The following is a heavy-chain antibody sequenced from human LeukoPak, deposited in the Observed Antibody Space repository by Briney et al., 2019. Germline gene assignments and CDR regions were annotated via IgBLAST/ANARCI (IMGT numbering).Heavy chain of an antibody. J-gene: IGHJ4*02. D-gene: IGHD2-21*02. Sequence: PGGSLRLSCAASGFTFSTYAMNWVRQAPGKGLEWVSRINNDGSSTSYADSVKGRFTISRDNAKNTLYLQVNSLRAEDTGVYYCARELPREVTLDYWGQGTLVTVSS. V-gene: IGHV3-74*01. CDR2: INNDGSST. CDR1: GFTFSTYA. CDR3: ARELPREVTLDY.